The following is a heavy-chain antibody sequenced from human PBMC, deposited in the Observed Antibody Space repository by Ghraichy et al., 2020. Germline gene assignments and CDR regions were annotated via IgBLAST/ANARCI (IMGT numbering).Heavy chain of an antibody. CDR1: GYTFTSYG. J-gene: IGHJ6*02. V-gene: IGHV1-18*04. D-gene: IGHD2-2*01. CDR2: ISAYNGNT. Sequence: ASVKVSCKASGYTFTSYGISWVRQAPGQGLEWMGWISAYNGNTNYAQKLQGRVTMTTDTSTSTAYMELRSLRSDDTAVYYCARDGHQLPYYYGMDVWGQGTTVTVSS. CDR3: ARDGHQLPYYYGMDV.